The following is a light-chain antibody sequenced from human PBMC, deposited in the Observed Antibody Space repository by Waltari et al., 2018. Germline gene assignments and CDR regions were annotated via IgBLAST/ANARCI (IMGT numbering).Light chain of an antibody. J-gene: IGKJ2*01. CDR3: QHYGSSPYT. CDR1: QILNNNY. CDR2: GAS. V-gene: IGKV3-20*01. Sequence: DTVLTQSPGTLSLSTGESVSLSCRASQILNNNYLAWYQQKPGQAPALLIHGASRRATGVPERFSGSGSGTDFTLIISRLEVEDSAVYYCQHYGSSPYTFGRGTKLEIE.